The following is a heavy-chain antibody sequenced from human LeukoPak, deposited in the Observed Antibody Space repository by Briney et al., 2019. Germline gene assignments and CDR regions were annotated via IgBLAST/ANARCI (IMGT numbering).Heavy chain of an antibody. V-gene: IGHV4-4*07. Sequence: SEALSLTCTVSGGSISFYSWTWIRQPAEKVLEWFGHIYANRSTNYNPSLKSRLTMSVDTSKNQFSLKLSSVTAADTAVCYCARIRVQDVNWFDPWGQGTLVTVSS. CDR2: IYANRST. CDR1: GGSISFYS. J-gene: IGHJ5*02. CDR3: ARIRVQDVNWFDP. D-gene: IGHD3-3*02.